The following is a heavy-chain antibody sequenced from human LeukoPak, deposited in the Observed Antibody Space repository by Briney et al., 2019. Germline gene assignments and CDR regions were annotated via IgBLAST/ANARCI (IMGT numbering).Heavy chain of an antibody. Sequence: ASVKVSCKASGYTFTSYGISWVRQAPGQELEWMGWISAYNGNTNYAQKLQGRVTMTTDTSTSTAYMELRSLRSDDTAVYYCARLDSGSYYWAYNWFDPWGQGTLVTVSS. CDR3: ARLDSGSYYWAYNWFDP. D-gene: IGHD1-26*01. V-gene: IGHV1-18*01. CDR2: ISAYNGNT. CDR1: GYTFTSYG. J-gene: IGHJ5*02.